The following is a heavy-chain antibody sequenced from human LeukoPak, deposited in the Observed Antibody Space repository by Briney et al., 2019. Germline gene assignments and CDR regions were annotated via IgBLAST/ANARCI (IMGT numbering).Heavy chain of an antibody. Sequence: PGRSLRLSCAASGFTFSSYGMHWVRQAPGKGLEWVAVIWYDGSNKYYADSVKGRFTISRDNSKNTLYLQMNSLRAEDTAVYYCARGDIVVVPAATDYWGQGALVTVSS. J-gene: IGHJ4*02. CDR3: ARGDIVVVPAATDY. CDR1: GFTFSSYG. CDR2: IWYDGSNK. V-gene: IGHV3-33*01. D-gene: IGHD2-2*01.